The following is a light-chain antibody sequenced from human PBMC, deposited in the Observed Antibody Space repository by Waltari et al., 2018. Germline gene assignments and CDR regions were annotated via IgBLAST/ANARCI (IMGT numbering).Light chain of an antibody. V-gene: IGKV1-5*03. J-gene: IGKJ1*01. CDR3: QQYNSYSPWT. CDR1: QSISSW. CDR2: KAS. Sequence: DIQMTQSPSPLSASVGDRVTITCRDSQSISSWLAWYQQKPGKAPKLLIYKASSLESGIPSRFSGRVSGTEFTLTISSLQPDDVATDYCQQYNSYSPWTFDQGTKVEIK.